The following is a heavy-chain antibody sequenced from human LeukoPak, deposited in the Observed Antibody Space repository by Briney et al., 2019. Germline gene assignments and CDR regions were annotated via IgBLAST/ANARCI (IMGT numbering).Heavy chain of an antibody. J-gene: IGHJ4*02. CDR2: ISSGSTI. Sequence: GGSLRLSCAASGFTSSSYEMNWVRQAPGKGLEWXSYISSGSTIYDADSVKGRFTISRDNAKNSLYLQMNSLRAEDTAVYYCARESIAVAGAPFDYWGQGTLVTVSS. D-gene: IGHD6-19*01. CDR3: ARESIAVAGAPFDY. CDR1: GFTSSSYE. V-gene: IGHV3-48*03.